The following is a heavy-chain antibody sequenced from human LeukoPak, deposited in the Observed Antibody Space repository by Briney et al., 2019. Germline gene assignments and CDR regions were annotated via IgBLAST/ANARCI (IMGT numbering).Heavy chain of an antibody. Sequence: GGSLRLSCAASGFIFSNYAMSWVRQAPGKGLEWVSAMSGSSGSTWYADSVKGRFTISRDNSKNTLYLQMNSLGAEDTAVYYCAKDVERSGYYLFGYWGQGTLVTVSS. J-gene: IGHJ4*02. CDR3: AKDVERSGYYLFGY. V-gene: IGHV3-23*01. CDR1: GFIFSNYA. CDR2: MSGSSGST. D-gene: IGHD3-22*01.